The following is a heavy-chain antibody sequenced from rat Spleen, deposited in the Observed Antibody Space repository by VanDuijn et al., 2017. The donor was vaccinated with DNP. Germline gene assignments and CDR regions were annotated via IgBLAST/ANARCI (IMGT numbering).Heavy chain of an antibody. D-gene: IGHD1-11*01. J-gene: IGHJ2*01. CDR2: MSPTTRSS. V-gene: IGHV5-27*01. CDR3: TRGGTYYFDY. CDR1: GLSFRDYD. Sequence: EVQLVESGGDLVQPGRSLRLSCVASGLSFRDYDMAWVRQPPMTGLEWVACMSPTTRSSYYRDSVRGRFTVSRDDSTNTLYLQMDSLRSEDTATYYCTRGGTYYFDYWGQGVMVTVSS.